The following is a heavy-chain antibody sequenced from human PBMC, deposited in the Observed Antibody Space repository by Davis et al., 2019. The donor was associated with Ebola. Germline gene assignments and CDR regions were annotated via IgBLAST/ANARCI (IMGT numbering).Heavy chain of an antibody. CDR1: GFNFSRYA. CDR3: SKGRSGTYIPSYFSMDV. D-gene: IGHD1-26*01. V-gene: IGHV3-23*01. J-gene: IGHJ6*02. CDR2: LSDGATGT. Sequence: GESLKISCTASGFNFSRYAMNWVRQAPGKGLEWVSSLSDGATGTYYADSVKGRFTISRDNSKNSLYLQMNSLRDEDTALYYCSKGRSGTYIPSYFSMDVWGQGTTVTVSS.